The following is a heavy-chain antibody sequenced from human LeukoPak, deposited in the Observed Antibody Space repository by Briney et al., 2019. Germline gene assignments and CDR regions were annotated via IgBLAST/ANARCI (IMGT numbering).Heavy chain of an antibody. V-gene: IGHV4-59*12. D-gene: IGHD3-10*01. Sequence: PSETLSLTCTVSGGSISSYYWSWIRQPPGKGLEWIGYIYYSGSTNYNPSLKSRVTISVDTSKNQFSLKLSSVTAADTAVYYCARNVLLWFGELTDYWGQGTLVTVSS. CDR1: GGSISSYY. CDR2: IYYSGST. J-gene: IGHJ4*02. CDR3: ARNVLLWFGELTDY.